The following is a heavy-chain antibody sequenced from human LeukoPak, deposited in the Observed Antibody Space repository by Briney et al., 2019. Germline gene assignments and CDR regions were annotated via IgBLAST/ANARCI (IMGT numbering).Heavy chain of an antibody. CDR2: ITTSGNAI. Sequence: GGSLRLSCAASGFTFSNYEMNWVRQAPGKGLEWVSYITTSGNAIHYADSVKGRFTISRDNSKNTLYLQMNSLRAEDTAVYYCAKDSRRITMIVVAQSDYWGQGTLVTVSS. CDR3: AKDSRRITMIVVAQSDY. D-gene: IGHD3-22*01. CDR1: GFTFSNYE. J-gene: IGHJ4*02. V-gene: IGHV3-48*03.